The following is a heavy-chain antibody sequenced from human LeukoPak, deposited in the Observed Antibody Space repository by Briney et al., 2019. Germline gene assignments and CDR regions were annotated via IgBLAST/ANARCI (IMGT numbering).Heavy chain of an antibody. D-gene: IGHD1-20*01. CDR1: GFTFSTYP. V-gene: IGHV3-30-3*01. Sequence: GGSLRLSCAASGFTFSTYPMHWVRQAPGKGLEWVAVMSFDGDSEYYSDSVRGRFTVSRDNAKNTLYLQMNSLRVEDTAVYYCARAHNWKYGTFDYWGQGTLVTVSS. CDR3: ARAHNWKYGTFDY. CDR2: MSFDGDSE. J-gene: IGHJ4*02.